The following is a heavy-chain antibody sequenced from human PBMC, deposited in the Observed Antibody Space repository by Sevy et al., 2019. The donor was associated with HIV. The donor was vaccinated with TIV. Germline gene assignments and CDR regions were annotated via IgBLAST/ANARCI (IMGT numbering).Heavy chain of an antibody. D-gene: IGHD2-21*02. CDR1: GFTFSSYA. CDR3: ARYCGGDCYLNDAFDI. J-gene: IGHJ3*02. Sequence: GSLRLSCAASGFTFSSYAMSWVRQAPGKGLEWVSAISGSGGSTYYADSVKGRFTISRDNSKNTLYLQMNSLRAEDTAVYYCARYCGGDCYLNDAFDIWGQGTMVTVSS. CDR2: ISGSGGST. V-gene: IGHV3-23*01.